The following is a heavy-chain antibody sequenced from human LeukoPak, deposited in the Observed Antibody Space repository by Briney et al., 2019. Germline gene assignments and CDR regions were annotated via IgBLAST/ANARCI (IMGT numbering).Heavy chain of an antibody. CDR3: AKSYYYDSSGVFDY. D-gene: IGHD3-22*01. CDR1: GFTFSSYG. CDR2: ISYDGSNK. J-gene: IGHJ4*02. Sequence: GRSLRLSCAASGFTFSSYGMHWVRQAPGKGLEWVAVISYDGSNKYYADSVKGRFTISRDNSKNTLYLQMNSLRAEDTAVYYCAKSYYYDSSGVFDYWGQGTLVTVSS. V-gene: IGHV3-30*18.